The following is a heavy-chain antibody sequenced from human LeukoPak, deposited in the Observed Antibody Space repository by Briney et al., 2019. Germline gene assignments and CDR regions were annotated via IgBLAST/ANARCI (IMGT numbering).Heavy chain of an antibody. CDR3: ARDASTVGATGENWFDP. CDR2: INPNSGAA. J-gene: IGHJ5*02. CDR1: GYTFTGYY. D-gene: IGHD1-26*01. Sequence: ASVKVSCKASGYTFTGYYLHWVRQAPGQGLEWMGRINPNSGAARCAQMFQGRVILTRDTSLSTVYMELSRLGSDDTAIYYCARDASTVGATGENWFDPWGQGTLVTVSS. V-gene: IGHV1-2*06.